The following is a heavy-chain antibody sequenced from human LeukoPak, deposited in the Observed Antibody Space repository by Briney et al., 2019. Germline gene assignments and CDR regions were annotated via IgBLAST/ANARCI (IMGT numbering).Heavy chain of an antibody. CDR1: GYTFTNYD. J-gene: IGHJ4*02. CDR3: ARDPRSDLACADY. CDR2: MNPNSGST. V-gene: IGHV1-8*01. Sequence: ASVKVSCKASGYTFTNYDFNWMRQATGQGLEWMGWMNPNSGSTGYAQKFQGRVTMTRDTSTSTVYMELSSLRSEDTAVYYCARDPRSDLACADYWGQGTLVTVSS.